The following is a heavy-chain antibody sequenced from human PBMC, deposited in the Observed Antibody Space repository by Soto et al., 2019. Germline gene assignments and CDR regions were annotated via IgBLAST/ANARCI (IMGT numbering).Heavy chain of an antibody. D-gene: IGHD3-10*01. Sequence: EVHLVESGGDLVQPGGSLRLSCAASRFSFSSFSMNWVRQAPGKGLEWVSYISGSGTTTYYADSVKGRFTISRDNAKNSLYLQMNSLQAEDTAVYYCARLGDYGSGGYWGQGTLVTVSS. CDR1: RFSFSSFS. CDR2: ISGSGTTT. V-gene: IGHV3-48*04. CDR3: ARLGDYGSGGY. J-gene: IGHJ4*02.